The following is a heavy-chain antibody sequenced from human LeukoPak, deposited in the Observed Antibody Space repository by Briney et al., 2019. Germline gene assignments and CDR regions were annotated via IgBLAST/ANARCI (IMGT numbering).Heavy chain of an antibody. V-gene: IGHV3-49*04. CDR2: IRSKAYGGTT. J-gene: IGHJ4*02. CDR3: ASRSGRQWLPYFDY. CDR1: GFTFGDYV. Sequence: GGSLRLSCTASGFTFGDYVMSWVRQAPGKGLEWVGFIRSKAYGGTTEYAASVKGRFTISRDDSKSIAYLQMNSLKTEDTAVYHCASRSGRQWLPYFDYWGQGTLVTVSS. D-gene: IGHD1-26*01.